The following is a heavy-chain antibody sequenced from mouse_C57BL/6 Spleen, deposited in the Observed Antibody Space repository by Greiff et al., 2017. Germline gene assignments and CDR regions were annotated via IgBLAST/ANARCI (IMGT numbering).Heavy chain of an antibody. CDR2: INPNNGGT. D-gene: IGHD2-4*01. Sequence: VQLQQSGPELVKPGASVKMSCKASGYTFTDYNMHWVKQSHGKSLEWIGYINPNNGGTSYNQKFKGKATLTVNKSSSTAYMELRSLTSEASAVYYCAKPYYDYDEDYFDYWGQGTTLTVSS. CDR1: GYTFTDYN. V-gene: IGHV1-22*01. J-gene: IGHJ2*01. CDR3: AKPYYDYDEDYFDY.